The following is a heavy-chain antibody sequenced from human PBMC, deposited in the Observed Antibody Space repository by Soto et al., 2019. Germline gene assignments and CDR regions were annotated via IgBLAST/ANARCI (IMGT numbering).Heavy chain of an antibody. J-gene: IGHJ4*02. CDR1: GFTFSDYY. CDR2: ISSGGSSI. Sequence: LRLSCAASGFTFSDYYMNWIRQAPGKGLEWLSSISSGGSSIHYADSVKGRFTISRDNARNSLSLQMNSLRAADTAVYYCARGAPAGGNFDYWGQGTLVTVSS. V-gene: IGHV3-11*01. CDR3: ARGAPAGGNFDY. D-gene: IGHD6-13*01.